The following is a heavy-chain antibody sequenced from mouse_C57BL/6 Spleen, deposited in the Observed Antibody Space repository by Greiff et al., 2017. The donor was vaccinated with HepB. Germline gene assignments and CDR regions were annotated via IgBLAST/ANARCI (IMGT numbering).Heavy chain of an antibody. CDR2: IRNKANGYTT. V-gene: IGHV7-3*01. CDR1: GFTFTDYY. D-gene: IGHD2-4*01. Sequence: EVQVVESGGGLVQPGGSLSLSCAASGFTFTDYYMSWVRQPPGKALEWLGFIRNKANGYTTEYSASVKGRFTISRDISQSILYLQMNALRAEDSATYYCARYSDYDGFDYWGQGTTLTVSS. CDR3: ARYSDYDGFDY. J-gene: IGHJ2*01.